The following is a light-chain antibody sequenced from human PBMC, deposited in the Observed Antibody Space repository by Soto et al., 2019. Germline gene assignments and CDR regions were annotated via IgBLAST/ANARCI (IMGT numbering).Light chain of an antibody. CDR3: HSYDSNNQV. CDR2: EDN. CDR1: SGSIASNY. Sequence: NFMLTQPHSVSESPGKTVTISCTRSSGSIASNYVQWYQQRPGSAPTTVIYEDNQRPSGVPDRFSGAIDSSSNSASLTISGLKTEDEADYYCHSYDSNNQVFGGGTKVTVL. J-gene: IGLJ2*01. V-gene: IGLV6-57*04.